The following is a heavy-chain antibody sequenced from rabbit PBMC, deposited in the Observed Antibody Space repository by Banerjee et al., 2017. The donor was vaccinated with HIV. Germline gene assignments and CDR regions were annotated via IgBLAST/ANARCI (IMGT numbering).Heavy chain of an antibody. V-gene: IGHV1S40*01. J-gene: IGHJ4*01. Sequence: QSLEVSGGDLVKPGASLTLTCAASGLSFTTRYWLCWVRQAPGKGLEWIGCIYAGGSGGAGYASWAKGRFTISKSSSTTVTLQMTILTVAVTATYFCARDLAGVIGWNYGLWGPGTLVTVS. D-gene: IGHD1-1*01. CDR3: ARDLAGVIGWNYGL. CDR1: GLSFTTRYW. CDR2: IYAGGSGGA.